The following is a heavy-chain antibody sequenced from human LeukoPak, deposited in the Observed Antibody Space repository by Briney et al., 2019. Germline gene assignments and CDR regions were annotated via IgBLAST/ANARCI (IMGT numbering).Heavy chain of an antibody. CDR1: GFTFSKYA. CDR2: ISGSDGNT. J-gene: IGHJ4*02. CDR3: ARDSSVPYGITD. V-gene: IGHV3-23*01. Sequence: GGSLRLSCAASGFTFSKYAMSWVRQAPGKGLEWVSAISGSDGNTFYADSVKGRFTISRDNSKNTLSFQMNNLRAEDTALYYCARDSSVPYGITDWGQGTLVTVS. D-gene: IGHD4-17*01.